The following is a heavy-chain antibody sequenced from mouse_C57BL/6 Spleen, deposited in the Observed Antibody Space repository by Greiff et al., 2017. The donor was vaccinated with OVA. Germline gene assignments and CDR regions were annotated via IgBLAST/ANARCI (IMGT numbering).Heavy chain of an antibody. CDR1: GFSLTSYG. CDR2: IWRGGST. J-gene: IGHJ2*01. V-gene: IGHV2-5*01. CDR3: AKGGTSYYFDY. D-gene: IGHD3-3*01. Sequence: VKLVESGPGLVQPSQSLSITCTVSGFSLTSYGVHWVRQSPGTGLEWLGVIWRGGSTDYNAAFMSRLSITKDNSTSQVFFKMNSLQADDTAIDYCAKGGTSYYFDYWGQGTTLTVSS.